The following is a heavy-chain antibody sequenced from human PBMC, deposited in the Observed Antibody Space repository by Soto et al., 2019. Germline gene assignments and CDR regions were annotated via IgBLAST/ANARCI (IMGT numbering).Heavy chain of an antibody. D-gene: IGHD6-19*01. CDR3: ARDIIAVAGTSPFDP. CDR2: ISAYNGNT. V-gene: IGHV1-18*01. J-gene: IGHJ5*02. Sequence: ASVKVSCKASGYTFTSYGISWVRQAPGQGLEWMGWISAYNGNTNYAQKLQGRVTMTTDTSTSTAYMELRSLRSDDTVVYYCARDIIAVAGTSPFDPWGQGTLVTVSS. CDR1: GYTFTSYG.